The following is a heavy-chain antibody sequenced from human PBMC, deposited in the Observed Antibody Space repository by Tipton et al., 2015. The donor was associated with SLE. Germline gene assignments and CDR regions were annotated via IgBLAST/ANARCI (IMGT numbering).Heavy chain of an antibody. CDR1: GGSISDHY. D-gene: IGHD1-26*01. CDR3: ARETGTYYSTWFDS. CDR2: IHNSGKA. Sequence: TLSLTCPVSGGSISDHYWSWVRQPPGSGLEWIANIHNSGKANYNPSLENRVTISVDMSKNQFSLRLTSVTAADTAVYYCARETGTYYSTWFDSWGQGTLVTVSS. V-gene: IGHV4-59*11. J-gene: IGHJ5*01.